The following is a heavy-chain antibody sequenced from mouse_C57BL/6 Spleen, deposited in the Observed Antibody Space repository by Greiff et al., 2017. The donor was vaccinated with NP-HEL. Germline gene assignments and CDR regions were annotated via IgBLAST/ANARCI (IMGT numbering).Heavy chain of an antibody. Sequence: EVKLMESEGGLVQPGSSMKLSCTASGFTFSDYYMAWVRQVPEKGLEWVANINYDGSSTYYLDSLKSRFIISRDNAKNILYLQMSSLKSEDTATYYCARATTAQATLSYAMDYWGQGTSVTVSS. CDR2: INYDGSST. V-gene: IGHV5-16*01. J-gene: IGHJ4*01. CDR3: ARATTAQATLSYAMDY. CDR1: GFTFSDYY. D-gene: IGHD3-2*02.